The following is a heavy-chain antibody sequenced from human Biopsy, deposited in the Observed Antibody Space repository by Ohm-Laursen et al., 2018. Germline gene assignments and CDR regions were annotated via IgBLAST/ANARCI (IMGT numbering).Heavy chain of an antibody. J-gene: IGHJ6*02. CDR2: ISETSSHI. V-gene: IGHV3-21*01. CDR3: ARDSSRRAREGGMDV. Sequence: SLRLSCAASGFSVSSYDMNWVHRAPGKGLEWISYISETSSHIYDADSVRGRFTVARDIAKNSLYLQLNSLRVEDTAVYYCARDSSRRAREGGMDVWGQGTTVTVSS. CDR1: GFSVSSYD. D-gene: IGHD6-6*01.